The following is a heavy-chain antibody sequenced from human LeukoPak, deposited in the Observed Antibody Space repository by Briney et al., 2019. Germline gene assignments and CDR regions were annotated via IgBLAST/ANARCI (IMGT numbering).Heavy chain of an antibody. CDR2: ISSSTTTI. CDR3: AGYGSGSF. Sequence: PGGSLRLSCTASGFTFSSHNMNWVRQAPGKGLEWVSYISSSTTTIYYADSVKGRFTISRDNAKNSLYLQMNSLRAEDTAVYYCAGYGSGSFWGQGTLVTVSS. J-gene: IGHJ4*02. CDR1: GFTFSSHN. D-gene: IGHD3-10*01. V-gene: IGHV3-48*04.